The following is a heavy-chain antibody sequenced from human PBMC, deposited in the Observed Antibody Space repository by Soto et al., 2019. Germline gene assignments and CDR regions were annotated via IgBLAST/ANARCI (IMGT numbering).Heavy chain of an antibody. CDR1: GGSISSSSYY. J-gene: IGHJ3*02. CDR3: ARYARETGGTKRGELLAFDI. Sequence: QLQLQESGPGLVKPSETLSLTCTVSGGSISSSSYYWGWIRQPPGKGLEWIGSIYYSGSTYYNPSLKSRVTISVDTSKTQFSLKLSSVTAADTAVYYCARYARETGGTKRGELLAFDIWGQGTMVTVSS. CDR2: IYYSGST. V-gene: IGHV4-39*01. D-gene: IGHD1-26*01.